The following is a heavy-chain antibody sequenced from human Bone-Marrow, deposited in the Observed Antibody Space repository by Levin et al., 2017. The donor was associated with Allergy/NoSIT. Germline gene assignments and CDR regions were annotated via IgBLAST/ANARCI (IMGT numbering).Heavy chain of an antibody. CDR1: GFTFNRFI. D-gene: IGHD3-10*01. Sequence: GESLKISCAASGFTFNRFILYWVRQSPGKGLEWVALISYDGSTEYHAESVKGRFTISRDNFNNTLFLQRNSLRSEDTAVYYCARGIWFGEFPYYYYYGMDVWGQGTTVTVSS. CDR3: ARGIWFGEFPYYYYYGMDV. CDR2: ISYDGSTE. J-gene: IGHJ6*02. V-gene: IGHV3-30*04.